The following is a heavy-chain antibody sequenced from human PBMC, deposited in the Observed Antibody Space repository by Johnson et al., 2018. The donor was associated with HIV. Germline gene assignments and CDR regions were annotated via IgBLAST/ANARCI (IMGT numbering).Heavy chain of an antibody. J-gene: IGHJ3*01. Sequence: VQLVESGGGLVQPGGSLRLSCAASGFSLSVYAMTWVRQAPGKGLEWVSTIGGGGGTTNYAESVKGRFSVSRDTFKNTLYLQMGSLRVEDTAVYYCVKDLYCTGGICRTDAFDVWGQGTTVTASS. D-gene: IGHD2-8*02. CDR3: VKDLYCTGGICRTDAFDV. CDR1: GFSLSVYA. V-gene: IGHV3-23*04. CDR2: IGGGGGTT.